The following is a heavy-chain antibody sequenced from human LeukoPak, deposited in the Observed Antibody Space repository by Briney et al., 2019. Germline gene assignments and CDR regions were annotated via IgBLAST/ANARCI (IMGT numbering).Heavy chain of an antibody. V-gene: IGHV3-11*01. CDR1: GFTFSDYY. Sequence: GGSLRLSCAASGFTFSDYYMSWIRQAPGKGLEWVSYISSSGSTIYYADSVKGRFTISRDNAKNSLYLQMNSLRAEDTAVYYCARVFVPILRYFDWLFTNYYYYGMDVWGQGTTVTVSS. J-gene: IGHJ6*02. CDR3: ARVFVPILRYFDWLFTNYYYYGMDV. CDR2: ISSSGSTI. D-gene: IGHD3-9*01.